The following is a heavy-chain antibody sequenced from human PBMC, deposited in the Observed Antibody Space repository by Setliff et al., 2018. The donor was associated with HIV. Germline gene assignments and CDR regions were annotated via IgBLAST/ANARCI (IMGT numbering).Heavy chain of an antibody. CDR1: GGSFSGYY. CDR2: INHSGST. D-gene: IGHD3-10*01. CDR3: ARRGSGFFHYYYYMDV. V-gene: IGHV4-34*01. J-gene: IGHJ6*03. Sequence: SETLSLTCAVYGGSFSGYYWSWIRQPPGKGLEWIGEINHSGSTNYNPSLKSRVTISVDTSKNQFSLKLSSVTAADTTVYYCARRGSGFFHYYYYMDVWGKGTTVTVSS.